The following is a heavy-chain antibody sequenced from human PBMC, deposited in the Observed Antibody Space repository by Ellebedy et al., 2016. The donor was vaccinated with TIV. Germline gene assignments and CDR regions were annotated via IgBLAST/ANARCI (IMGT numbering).Heavy chain of an antibody. V-gene: IGHV4-59*01. Sequence: SETLSLXXAVSGDSITSYEWTWIRQPPGRGLEWIGFAYYTGHTTYSPSLQSRVSISVDTSKNQISLKLTSVSSADTATYYCARMRGLETFNWYLDLWGRGSLVTVSS. D-gene: IGHD3-3*01. CDR1: GDSITSYE. CDR3: ARMRGLETFNWYLDL. J-gene: IGHJ2*01. CDR2: AYYTGHT.